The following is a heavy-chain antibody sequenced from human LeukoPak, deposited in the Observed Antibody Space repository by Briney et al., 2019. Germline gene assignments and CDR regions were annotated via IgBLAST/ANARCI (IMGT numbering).Heavy chain of an antibody. CDR2: ISGGGGST. Sequence: GGSLRLSCAASGFTFSDYYMSWVRQAPGKGLEWVSSISGGGGSTYYADSVKGRFTISRDNSKNTLYLQMNSLRAEDTAIYYCAKESSLLRGPTVIYYFDFWGQGTLVTVSS. D-gene: IGHD3-10*01. CDR1: GFTFSDYY. V-gene: IGHV3-23*01. J-gene: IGHJ4*02. CDR3: AKESSLLRGPTVIYYFDF.